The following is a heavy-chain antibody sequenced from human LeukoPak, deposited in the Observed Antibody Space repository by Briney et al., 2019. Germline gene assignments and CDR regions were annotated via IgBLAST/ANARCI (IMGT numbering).Heavy chain of an antibody. CDR2: ISTSGST. Sequence: PSETLSLTCTVSGGSISSYYWSWIRQPPGKGLEWIGYISTSGSTNYNPSRKSRVTISVDTSKNQFSLKLSSVTAADTAVYYCARHSSIAAAAFDYWGQGTLVTVSS. D-gene: IGHD6-13*01. CDR3: ARHSSIAAAAFDY. V-gene: IGHV4-4*09. J-gene: IGHJ4*02. CDR1: GGSISSYY.